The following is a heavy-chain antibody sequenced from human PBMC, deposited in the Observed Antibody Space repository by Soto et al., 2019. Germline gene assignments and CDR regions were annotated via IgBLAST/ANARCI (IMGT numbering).Heavy chain of an antibody. V-gene: IGHV1-46*01. CDR2: IDPRAGST. D-gene: IGHD3-22*01. CDR1: GYTFTTYY. CDR3: ARAGYYDSSGYDGFDI. J-gene: IGHJ3*02. Sequence: QVQLVQSGVEVKKPGASVKVSCKASGYTFTTYYMHWIRQAPGQGLEWMGIIDPRAGSTSHAQKFQGRVTMTRDTSTSTVYMDLRSLRSEDTAVYYCARAGYYDSSGYDGFDIWGQGTMVTVSS.